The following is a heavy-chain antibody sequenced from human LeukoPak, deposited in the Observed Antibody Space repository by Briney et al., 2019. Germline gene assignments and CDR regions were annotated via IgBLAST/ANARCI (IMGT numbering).Heavy chain of an antibody. J-gene: IGHJ4*02. CDR1: GGSFSGYY. CDR3: ARGVLDTAMVLYYFDY. CDR2: INHSGST. V-gene: IGHV4-34*01. Sequence: SETLSLACAVYGGSFSGYYWSWIRQPPGKGLEWIGEINHSGSTNYNPSLKSRVTISVDTSKNQFSLKLSSVTAADTAVYYCARGVLDTAMVLYYFDYWGQGTLVTVSS. D-gene: IGHD5-18*01.